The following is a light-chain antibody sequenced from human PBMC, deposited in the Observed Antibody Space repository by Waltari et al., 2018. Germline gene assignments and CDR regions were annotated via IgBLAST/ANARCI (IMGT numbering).Light chain of an antibody. CDR1: ESVGRS. CDR3: EHYVRLPVT. Sequence: EIVLTQSPDTLSLSPGERATLSCRASESVGRSLAWYQQQRGQAPRLLIYGVSTRASGIPDGFSGSGSGTDFSLVISRLEPEDFAVYYCEHYVRLPVTFGQGTKVEIK. J-gene: IGKJ1*01. CDR2: GVS. V-gene: IGKV3-20*01.